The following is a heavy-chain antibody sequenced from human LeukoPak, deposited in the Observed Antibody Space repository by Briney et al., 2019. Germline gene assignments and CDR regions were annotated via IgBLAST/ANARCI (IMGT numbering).Heavy chain of an antibody. V-gene: IGHV4-4*02. Sequence: SETLSLTCAVSGGSISSSNWWSWVRQPPGKGRVGIGEIYHSGSTNYNPSLKSRVTISVDTSKNQFSLKLSSVTAADTAVYYCAGEVVVAATPGGRAFDIWGQGTMVTVSS. CDR1: GGSISSSNW. CDR2: IYHSGST. J-gene: IGHJ3*02. D-gene: IGHD2-15*01. CDR3: AGEVVVAATPGGRAFDI.